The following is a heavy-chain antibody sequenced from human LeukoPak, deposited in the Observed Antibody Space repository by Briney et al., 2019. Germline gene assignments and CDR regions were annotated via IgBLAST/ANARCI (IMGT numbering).Heavy chain of an antibody. Sequence: SSETLSLTCAVYGGSFSGYYWSWIRQPPGKGLEWIGEINHSGSTNYNPSLKSRVTISVDTSKNQFSLKLSSVTAADTAVYYCASPNSSSWYLGYWGQGILVTVSS. CDR3: ASPNSSSWYLGY. D-gene: IGHD6-13*01. V-gene: IGHV4-34*01. CDR1: GGSFSGYY. CDR2: INHSGST. J-gene: IGHJ4*02.